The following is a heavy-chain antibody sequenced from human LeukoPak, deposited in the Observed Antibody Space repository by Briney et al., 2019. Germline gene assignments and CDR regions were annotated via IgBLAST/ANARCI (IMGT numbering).Heavy chain of an antibody. CDR1: GFAVSSNY. Sequence: GGSLRLSCAASGFAVSSNYMSWVRKAPGKGLEWVSVIYSGDNTYYADSVKGRFTISRDNSKNTLYLQMNSLRAEDAAVYYCARGDSSGYCYFDYWGQGTLVTVSS. CDR2: IYSGDNT. V-gene: IGHV3-53*01. D-gene: IGHD6-19*01. CDR3: ARGDSSGYCYFDY. J-gene: IGHJ4*02.